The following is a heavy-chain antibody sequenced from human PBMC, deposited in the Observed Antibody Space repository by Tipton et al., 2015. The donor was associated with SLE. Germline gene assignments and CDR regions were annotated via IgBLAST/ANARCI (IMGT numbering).Heavy chain of an antibody. J-gene: IGHJ3*02. V-gene: IGHV4-31*11. Sequence: TLSLTCAVYGGSFSGYYWSWIRQHPGKGLEWIGYVHYSGSTYYNPSLKSRITISVDTSKDQFSLKMSSITAADTAVYYCARDHKYRSTSEGAFDIWGQGTMVTVSA. CDR1: GGSFSGYY. CDR2: VHYSGST. CDR3: ARDHKYRSTSEGAFDI. D-gene: IGHD6-13*01.